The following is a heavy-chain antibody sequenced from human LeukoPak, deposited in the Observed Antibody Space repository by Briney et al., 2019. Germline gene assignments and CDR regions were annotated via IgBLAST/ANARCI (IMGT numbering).Heavy chain of an antibody. CDR1: GGSFSGYY. CDR2: INHSGST. Sequence: SETLSLTCAVYGGSFSGYYWSWIRQPPGKGLEWIGEINHSGSTNYNPSLKSRVTISVDTSKNQFSLKLSSVTAADTAVYYCARRRGYYGSGSYYNPPRYYYGMDVWGQGTTVTVSS. CDR3: ARRRGYYGSGSYYNPPRYYYGMDV. J-gene: IGHJ6*02. V-gene: IGHV4-34*01. D-gene: IGHD3-10*01.